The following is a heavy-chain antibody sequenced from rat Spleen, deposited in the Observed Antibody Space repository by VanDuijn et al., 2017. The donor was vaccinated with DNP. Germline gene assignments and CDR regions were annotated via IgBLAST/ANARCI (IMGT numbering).Heavy chain of an antibody. CDR1: GFTFSDYN. V-gene: IGHV5-7*01. CDR2: ISYDGSST. CDR3: ARSYSGLFDY. J-gene: IGHJ2*01. D-gene: IGHD1-1*01. Sequence: EVQLVESGGGLVQPGRSLKLSCAASGFTFSDYNMAWVRQAPKKGLEWVATISYDGSSTYYRDSVKGRFTISRDNAKSTLYLQMDSLRSGDKDTDYCARSYSGLFDYWGQGVMVTVSS.